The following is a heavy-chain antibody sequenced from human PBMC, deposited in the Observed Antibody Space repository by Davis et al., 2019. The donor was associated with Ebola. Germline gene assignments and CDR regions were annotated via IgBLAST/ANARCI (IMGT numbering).Heavy chain of an antibody. V-gene: IGHV4-59*01. CDR1: RGSISSYY. J-gene: IGHJ4*02. CDR2: IYYSGST. Sequence: MPSETLSLTCTVSRGSISSYYWSWIRQPPGKGLEWIGYIYYSGSTNYNPSLKSRVTISVDTSKNQFSLKLSSVTAADTAVYYCARGSLWFGESPAYYFDYWGQGTLVTVSS. D-gene: IGHD3-10*01. CDR3: ARGSLWFGESPAYYFDY.